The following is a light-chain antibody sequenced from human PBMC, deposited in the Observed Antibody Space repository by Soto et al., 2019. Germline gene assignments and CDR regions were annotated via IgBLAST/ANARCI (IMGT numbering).Light chain of an antibody. CDR3: QVWHTYNPHVV. J-gene: IGLJ2*01. CDR1: NIESKS. Sequence: SYELTQPPSVSVAPGQTARITCGGNNIESKSVHWYQQRPGQAPVMVVYDDSDRPSGIPERFSGSNSGNTATLTISRVEAGDEADYYCQVWHTYNPHVVFGGGTKLTVL. CDR2: DDS. V-gene: IGLV3-21*02.